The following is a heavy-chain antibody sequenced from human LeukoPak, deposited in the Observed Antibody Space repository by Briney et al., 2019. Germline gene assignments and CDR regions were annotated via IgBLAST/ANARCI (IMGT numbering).Heavy chain of an antibody. Sequence: KAGGSLRLSCAASGFTFSSYSMNWVRQAPGKGLEWVSSISSSSSYIYYADSVKGRFTISRDNAKNSLYLQMNSLRAEDTAVYYCARDLEAAAGPFDYWGQGTLVTVSS. V-gene: IGHV3-21*01. CDR2: ISSSSSYI. CDR1: GFTFSSYS. CDR3: ARDLEAAAGPFDY. J-gene: IGHJ4*02. D-gene: IGHD6-13*01.